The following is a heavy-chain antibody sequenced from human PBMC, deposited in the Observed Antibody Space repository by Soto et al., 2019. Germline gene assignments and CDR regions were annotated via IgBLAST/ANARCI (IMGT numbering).Heavy chain of an antibody. CDR3: ARGLYIGWHYFDY. J-gene: IGHJ4*02. CDR1: GFTVSSNY. D-gene: IGHD5-12*01. Sequence: EVQLVESGGGLVQPGGSLRLSCAASGFTVSSNYMSWVRQAPEKGLEWVSVIYSGGSTYYADSVKGRFTISRDNSKNTLDLQMNSLRAEDTAVYYCARGLYIGWHYFDYWGQGTLVTVSS. CDR2: IYSGGST. V-gene: IGHV3-66*01.